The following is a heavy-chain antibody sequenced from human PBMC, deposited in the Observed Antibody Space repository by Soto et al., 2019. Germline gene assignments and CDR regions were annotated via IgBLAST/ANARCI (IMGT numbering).Heavy chain of an antibody. J-gene: IGHJ4*02. CDR2: IYWDDDK. CDR1: GFSLSTSGMG. CDR3: ALYSSTSSFDY. Sequence: QITLKESGPTLVKPTQTFTLACTFSGFSLSTSGMGVGWIRQPPGKALEWLALIYWDDDKRYSPSLKSRLTITKDPPKTQVALKTTNMNPVDTATYYCALYSSTSSFDYWGQETLVTVP. D-gene: IGHD6-13*01. V-gene: IGHV2-5*02.